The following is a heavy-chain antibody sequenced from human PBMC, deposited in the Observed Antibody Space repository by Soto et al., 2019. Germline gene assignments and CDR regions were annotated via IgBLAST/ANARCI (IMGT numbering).Heavy chain of an antibody. CDR3: ARDYWAGTYYGMDV. CDR1: GGSFSGYY. CDR2: INHSGST. Sequence: SETLSLTCAVYGGSFSGYYWSWIRQPPGKGLEWIGEINHSGSTNYNPSLKSRVTISVDTSKNQFSLKLSSVTAADTAVYYCARDYWAGTYYGMDVWGQGNTVTVSS. D-gene: IGHD1-1*01. J-gene: IGHJ6*02. V-gene: IGHV4-34*01.